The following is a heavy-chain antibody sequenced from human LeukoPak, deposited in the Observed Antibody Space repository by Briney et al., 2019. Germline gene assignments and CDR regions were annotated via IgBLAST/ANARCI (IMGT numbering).Heavy chain of an antibody. J-gene: IGHJ6*03. CDR1: GYTFTTYG. CDR2: ISAYNGNT. D-gene: IGHD4-11*01. V-gene: IGHV1-18*01. CDR3: ARARTVTTDSYGIYYYYYMDV. Sequence: ASVKVSCKASGYTFTTYGIIWVRQSPGQGLEWMGWISAYNGNTNYAQKLQGRVTMTTDTSTTTVYMELRSLRFDDTAVYYCARARTVTTDSYGIYYYYYMDVWGKGTTVTVSS.